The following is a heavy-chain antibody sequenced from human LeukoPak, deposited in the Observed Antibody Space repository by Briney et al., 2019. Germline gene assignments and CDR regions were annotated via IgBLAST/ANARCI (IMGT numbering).Heavy chain of an antibody. CDR1: GFTFSNAW. CDR2: IKSKTDGGTT. CDR3: TTDGDWNYDSRGVDY. V-gene: IGHV3-15*01. D-gene: IGHD1-7*01. J-gene: IGHJ4*02. Sequence: GGSLRLSCGASGFTFSNAWMSWVRQAPGKGREWVGRIKSKTDGGTTDYAAPVKGRFTISRDDSKNTLYLQMNSLKTEDTAVYYCTTDGDWNYDSRGVDYWGQGTLVTVSS.